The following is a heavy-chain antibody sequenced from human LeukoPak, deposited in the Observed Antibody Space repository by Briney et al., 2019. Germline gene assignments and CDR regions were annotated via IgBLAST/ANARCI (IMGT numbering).Heavy chain of an antibody. CDR1: GFTFSSYA. CDR3: AREVGTYYDFWSGYYFDY. J-gene: IGHJ4*02. D-gene: IGHD3-3*01. CDR2: ISYDGSNK. Sequence: GGSLRLSCAASGFTFSSYAMHWVRQAPGKGLEWVAVISYDGSNKYYADSVKGRFTISRDNSKNTLYLQMNSLRAEDTAVYYCAREVGTYYDFWSGYYFDYWGQGTLVTVSS. V-gene: IGHV3-30-3*01.